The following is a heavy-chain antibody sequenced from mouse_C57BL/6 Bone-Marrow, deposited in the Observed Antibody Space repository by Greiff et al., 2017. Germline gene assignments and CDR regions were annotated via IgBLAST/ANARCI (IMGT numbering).Heavy chain of an antibody. CDR3: SRQVTTVLATKYFDV. Sequence: EVMLVESGGGLVKPGGSLKLSCAPSGFTFSSYTMSWVRQTPEKRLQWVAAISGGGGNTYYPDSVKGRFTISRDNDKNILYLQMSSLRSEDTALYYCSRQVTTVLATKYFDVWGTGTTVTVSS. V-gene: IGHV5-9*01. J-gene: IGHJ1*03. CDR1: GFTFSSYT. D-gene: IGHD1-1*01. CDR2: ISGGGGNT.